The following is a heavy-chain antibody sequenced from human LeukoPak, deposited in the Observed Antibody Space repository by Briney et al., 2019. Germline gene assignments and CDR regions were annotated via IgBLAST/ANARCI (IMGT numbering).Heavy chain of an antibody. Sequence: GGSLRLSCAASGFTFRGYGMNWVRQAPGKGLEWVSSISSSSSYIYYADSVKGRVTISRDNAKNSLYLQMNSLRAEDTAVYYCARDLRRDIVVVPAAPNFDYWGQGTLVTVSS. V-gene: IGHV3-21*01. D-gene: IGHD2-2*01. J-gene: IGHJ4*02. CDR1: GFTFRGYG. CDR2: ISSSSSYI. CDR3: ARDLRRDIVVVPAAPNFDY.